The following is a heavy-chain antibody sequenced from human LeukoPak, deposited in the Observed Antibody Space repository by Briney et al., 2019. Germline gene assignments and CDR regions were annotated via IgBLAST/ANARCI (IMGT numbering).Heavy chain of an antibody. CDR2: ISYDGSNK. Sequence: GGSLRLSCAASGFTFSSYAMHWVRQAPGKGLEWVAVISYDGSNKYYADSVKGRFTISRDNSKNTLYLQMNSLRAEDTAVYYCARDFSFDWLMDVWGKGTTVTVSS. D-gene: IGHD3-9*01. CDR3: ARDFSFDWLMDV. J-gene: IGHJ6*04. V-gene: IGHV3-30*04. CDR1: GFTFSSYA.